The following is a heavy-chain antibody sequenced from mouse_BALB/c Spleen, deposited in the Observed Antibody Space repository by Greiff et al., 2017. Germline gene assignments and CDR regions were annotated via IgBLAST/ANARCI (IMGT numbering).Heavy chain of an antibody. J-gene: IGHJ4*01. D-gene: IGHD1-1*01. V-gene: IGHV5-6*01. CDR2: ISSGGSYT. CDR1: GFTFSSYG. Sequence: EVHLVESGGDLVKPGGSLKLSCAASGFTFSSYGMSWVRQTPDKRLEWVATISSGGSYTYYPDSVKGRFTISRDNAKNTLYLQMSSLKSEDTAMYYCARQIYGSSYAYAMDYWGQGTSVTVSS. CDR3: ARQIYGSSYAYAMDY.